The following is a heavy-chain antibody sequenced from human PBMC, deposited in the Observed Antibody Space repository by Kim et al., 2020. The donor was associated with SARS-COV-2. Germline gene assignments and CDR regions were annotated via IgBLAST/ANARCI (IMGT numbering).Heavy chain of an antibody. CDR1: GFPFGSYE. V-gene: IGHV3-48*03. Sequence: GGSLRLSCAASGFPFGSYEMNWVRQAPGKGLEWVSYISGSGGRIYYADSLKGRFIISRDSAKNSLYLQMNSLRAEYTAVYYCARGEGSSSWYTYGMDVWGEGTTVTVSS. D-gene: IGHD6-13*01. CDR3: ARGEGSSSWYTYGMDV. J-gene: IGHJ6*04. CDR2: ISGSGGRI.